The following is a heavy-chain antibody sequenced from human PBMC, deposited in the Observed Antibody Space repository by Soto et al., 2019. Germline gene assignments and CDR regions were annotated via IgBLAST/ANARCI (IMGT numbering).Heavy chain of an antibody. CDR1: GGSISSGGYY. Sequence: QVQLQESGPGLVKPSQTLSLTCTVSGGSISSGGYYWSWIRQHPGKGLEWIGYIYYSGSTYYNPSLRSRVTISVDTSKNQFSLKLSSVTGADTAVYYCARDQSGYSSSWYGHWFDPWGQGTLVTVSS. CDR2: IYYSGST. D-gene: IGHD6-13*01. CDR3: ARDQSGYSSSWYGHWFDP. V-gene: IGHV4-31*03. J-gene: IGHJ5*02.